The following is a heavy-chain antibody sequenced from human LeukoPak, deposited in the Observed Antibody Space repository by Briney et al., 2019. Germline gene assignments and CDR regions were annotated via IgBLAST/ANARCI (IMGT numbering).Heavy chain of an antibody. CDR1: GGSIGSSSYY. V-gene: IGHV4-39*02. D-gene: IGHD6-6*01. J-gene: IGHJ4*02. Sequence: SETLSLTCTVSGGSIGSSSYYWGWIRQPPGKGLEWIGSIYYSGSTYYNPSLKSRVTISVDTSKNQFSLKLSSVTAADTAVYYCARDPRRGSSFFDYWGQGTLVTVSS. CDR2: IYYSGST. CDR3: ARDPRRGSSFFDY.